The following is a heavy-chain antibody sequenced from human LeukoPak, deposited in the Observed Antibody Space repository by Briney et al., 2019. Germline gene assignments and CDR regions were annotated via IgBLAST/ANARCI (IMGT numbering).Heavy chain of an antibody. CDR3: TRGDPSGSYYNPTSH. J-gene: IGHJ4*02. D-gene: IGHD3-10*01. CDR1: GFTFSGSA. Sequence: PGGSLKLSCAASGFTFSGSAMHWVRQASGKGLEWVGRIRSKANSYATAYAASVKGRFTISRDDSKNTAYLQMNSLKTEDTAVYYCTRGDPSGSYYNPTSHWGQGTLVTVSS. CDR2: IRSKANSYAT. V-gene: IGHV3-73*01.